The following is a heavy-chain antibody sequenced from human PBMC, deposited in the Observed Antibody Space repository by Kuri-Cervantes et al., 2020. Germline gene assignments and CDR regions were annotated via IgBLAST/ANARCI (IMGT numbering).Heavy chain of an antibody. CDR3: ARDRGCSSTSCYDNWFDP. V-gene: IGHV3-30-3*01. J-gene: IGHJ5*02. CDR1: GFTFSSYA. Sequence: GGSLRLSCAASGFTFSSYAMHWVRQAPGKGREWVAVISYDGSNKYYADSVKGRFTISRDNSNNTLYLQMNSLRAEDTAVYYCARDRGCSSTSCYDNWFDPWGQGTLVTVSS. D-gene: IGHD2-2*01. CDR2: ISYDGSNK.